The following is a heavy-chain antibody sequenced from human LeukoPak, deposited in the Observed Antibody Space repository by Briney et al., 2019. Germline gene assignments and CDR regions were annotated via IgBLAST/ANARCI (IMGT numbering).Heavy chain of an antibody. Sequence: PGGSLRLSCAASGFTFSSYWMHWVRQAPGKGLVWVSRINSDGSSTSYADSVKGRFTISRDNAKNTLYLQINSLRAEDTAVYYCAKYSSSSNFYYGMDVWGQGTKVTVCS. CDR3: AKYSSSSNFYYGMDV. CDR1: GFTFSSYW. CDR2: INSDGSST. V-gene: IGHV3-74*01. J-gene: IGHJ6*02. D-gene: IGHD6-13*01.